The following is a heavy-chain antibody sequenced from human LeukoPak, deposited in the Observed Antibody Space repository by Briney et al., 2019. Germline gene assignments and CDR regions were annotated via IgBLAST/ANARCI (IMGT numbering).Heavy chain of an antibody. V-gene: IGHV3-30-3*01. CDR2: ISYDGSNK. J-gene: IGHJ4*02. D-gene: IGHD4-11*01. CDR1: GFTFSPYW. Sequence: AGGSLRLSCAASGFTFSPYWMHWVRQAPGKGLEWVAVISYDGSNKYYADSVKGRFTISRDNSKNTLYLQMNSLRAEDTAVYYCARELSVTTSWDYWGQGTLVTVSS. CDR3: ARELSVTTSWDY.